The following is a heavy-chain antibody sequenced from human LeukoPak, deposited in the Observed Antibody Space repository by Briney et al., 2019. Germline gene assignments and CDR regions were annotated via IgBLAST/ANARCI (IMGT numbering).Heavy chain of an antibody. Sequence: GGSLRLSCEASGFTFNNYVMTWVRQAPGKGLEWVSSISASAAMTYYADSVKGRFIISRDNSKNTLYLQMNSLRAEDTAVYYCANDGAYYDSSTDAFDIWGQGTMVTVSS. D-gene: IGHD3-22*01. CDR2: ISASAAMT. V-gene: IGHV3-23*01. CDR3: ANDGAYYDSSTDAFDI. CDR1: GFTFNNYV. J-gene: IGHJ3*02.